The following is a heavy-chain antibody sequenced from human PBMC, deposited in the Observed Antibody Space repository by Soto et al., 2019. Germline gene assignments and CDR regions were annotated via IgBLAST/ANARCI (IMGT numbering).Heavy chain of an antibody. CDR1: GFTFSTYS. D-gene: IGHD3-9*01. CDR3: AKEWYYDILTGYYRIFNY. V-gene: IGHV3-48*01. Sequence: PGGSLRLSCAASGFTFSTYSMNWVRQAPGKGLEWVSYISSSSSTIYYADSVKGRFTISRDNAKNSLYLQMNSLRAEDTAVYYCAKEWYYDILTGYYRIFNYWGQGTLVTVSS. J-gene: IGHJ4*02. CDR2: ISSSSSTI.